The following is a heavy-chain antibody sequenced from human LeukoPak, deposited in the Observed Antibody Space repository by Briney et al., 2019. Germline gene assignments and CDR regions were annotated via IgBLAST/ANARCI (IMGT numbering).Heavy chain of an antibody. CDR3: AKGRRSHYYDSSGYLHAFDI. J-gene: IGHJ3*02. D-gene: IGHD3-22*01. Sequence: GGSLRLSCAASGFTFSSYAMSWVRQAPGKGLEWVSAISGSGGSTYYADSVKGRFTISRDNSKNTPYLQMNSLRAEDTAVYYCAKGRRSHYYDSSGYLHAFDIWGQGTMVTVSS. V-gene: IGHV3-23*01. CDR1: GFTFSSYA. CDR2: ISGSGGST.